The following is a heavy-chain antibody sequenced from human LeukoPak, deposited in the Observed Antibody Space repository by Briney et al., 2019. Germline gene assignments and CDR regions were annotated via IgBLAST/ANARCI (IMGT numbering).Heavy chain of an antibody. CDR1: GASTSSYY. J-gene: IGHJ4*02. D-gene: IGHD6-13*01. V-gene: IGHV4-59*01. CDR2: IYDSGST. CDR3: ARLPYSSSWYFDY. Sequence: SETLSLTCTVSGASTSSYYWSWFRQPPGKGLEWIGYIYDSGSTNDNPSLKSRVTISVDTSKNEFSLKLSSVTAADTAVYYCARLPYSSSWYFDYWGQGTLVIVSS.